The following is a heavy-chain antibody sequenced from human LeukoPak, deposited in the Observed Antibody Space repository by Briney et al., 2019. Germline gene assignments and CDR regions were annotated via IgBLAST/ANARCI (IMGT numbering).Heavy chain of an antibody. CDR2: INSDGSTR. J-gene: IGHJ4*02. D-gene: IGHD1-26*01. V-gene: IGHV3-74*01. CDR1: GFTFSSPW. Sequence: GGSLRLSCAASGFTFSSPWMHWVRQAPGKGLVWVSRINSDGSTRSYADSVKGRFTIPRDNAKNMMYQLMNSLRGEGTAVYYCARDRGSTEFDYWGQGTLVTVSS. CDR3: ARDRGSTEFDY.